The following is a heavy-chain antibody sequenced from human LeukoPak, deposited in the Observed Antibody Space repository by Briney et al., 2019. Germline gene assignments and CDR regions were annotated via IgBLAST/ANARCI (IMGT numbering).Heavy chain of an antibody. CDR2: ISWNSGSI. V-gene: IGHV3-9*01. CDR1: GFTFDDYV. Sequence: GRSLRLSCAASGFTFDDYVMHWVRQAPGKGLEWVSGISWNSGSIGYADSVKGRFTISRDNAKNSLYLQMNSLRAEDTALYYCARDMGYSSSSGYYGMDVWGQGTTVTVSS. D-gene: IGHD6-6*01. J-gene: IGHJ6*02. CDR3: ARDMGYSSSSGYYGMDV.